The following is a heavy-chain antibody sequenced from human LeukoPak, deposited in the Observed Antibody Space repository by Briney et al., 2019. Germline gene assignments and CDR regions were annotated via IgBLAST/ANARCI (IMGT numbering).Heavy chain of an antibody. CDR2: IYTSGST. D-gene: IGHD1-26*01. J-gene: IGHJ5*02. CDR1: GGSISSYY. CDR3: ARDGRREAPGWFDP. V-gene: IGHV4-4*07. Sequence: SETLSLTCTVSGGSISSYYWSWIRQPAGKGLEWIGRIYTSGSTNYNTSLKSRVTMSVDTSKNQFSLKLSSVTAADTAVYYCARDGRREAPGWFDPWGQGTLVTVSS.